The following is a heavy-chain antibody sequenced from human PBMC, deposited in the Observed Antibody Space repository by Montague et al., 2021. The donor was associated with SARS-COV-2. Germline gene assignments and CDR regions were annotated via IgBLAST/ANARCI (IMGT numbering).Heavy chain of an antibody. CDR3: ARGWGYYDSSGYLLFDY. Sequence: SETLSLTCSVYGGSFSGYYWSWIRQPPGKGLEWIGQINHSGSTSYNPSXXSRVTISVDTSKNQFSLKLTSVTAADTAVYYCARGWGYYDSSGYLLFDYWGQGTLVTVSS. J-gene: IGHJ4*02. CDR2: INHSGST. V-gene: IGHV4-34*01. D-gene: IGHD3-22*01. CDR1: GGSFSGYY.